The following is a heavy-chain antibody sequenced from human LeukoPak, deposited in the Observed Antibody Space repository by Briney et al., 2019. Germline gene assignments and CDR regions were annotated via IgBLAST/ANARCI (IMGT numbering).Heavy chain of an antibody. V-gene: IGHV3-30*04. CDR3: ARMQQQLVVDY. CDR1: GFTFSSYA. J-gene: IGHJ4*02. Sequence: GGSLRLSCAASGFTFSSYAMHWVRQAPGKGLEWVAVISYDGSNKYYADSVKGRFTISRDNSKNTLYLQMNSLRAEDTAVYYCARMQQQLVVDYWGQGTLVTVSS. CDR2: ISYDGSNK. D-gene: IGHD6-13*01.